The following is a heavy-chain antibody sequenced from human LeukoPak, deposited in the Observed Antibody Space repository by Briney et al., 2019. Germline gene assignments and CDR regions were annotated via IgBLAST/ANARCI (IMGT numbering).Heavy chain of an antibody. CDR1: GFTFSSYG. J-gene: IGHJ4*02. CDR2: IRYDGSNK. V-gene: IGHV3-30*02. Sequence: GGSLRLSCAASGFTFSSYGMHWVRQAPGKGLEWVAFIRYDGSNKYYADSVKGRFTISRDKPKNTLFLQMNSLRAEDTAVYYCAKGRSGSYSSIDYWGQGTLVTVSS. CDR3: AKGRSGSYSSIDY. D-gene: IGHD1-26*01.